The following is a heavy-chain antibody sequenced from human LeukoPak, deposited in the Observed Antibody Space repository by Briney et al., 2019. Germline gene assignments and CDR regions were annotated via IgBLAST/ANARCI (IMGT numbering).Heavy chain of an antibody. Sequence: PSETLSLTCAVYGGSFSGYYWSWIRQPPGKGLEWIGEINHSGSTNYNPSLKSRVTMSVDTSKNQFSLKLSSVTAADTAVYYCARGVSSGWYYFDYWGQGTLVTVSS. V-gene: IGHV4-34*01. CDR2: INHSGST. CDR3: ARGVSSGWYYFDY. J-gene: IGHJ4*02. D-gene: IGHD6-19*01. CDR1: GGSFSGYY.